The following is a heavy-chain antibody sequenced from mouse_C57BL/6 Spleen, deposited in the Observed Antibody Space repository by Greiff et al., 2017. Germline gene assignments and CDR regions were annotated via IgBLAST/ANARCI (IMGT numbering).Heavy chain of an antibody. V-gene: IGHV1-61*01. CDR3: ARRGTIYDGYYEAY. CDR1: GYTFTGYW. CDR2: IYPSDSET. J-gene: IGHJ3*01. D-gene: IGHD2-3*01. Sequence: QVQLQQPGAELVRPGSSVKLSCKASGYTFTGYWMDWVKQRPGQGLEWIGNIYPSDSETHYNQKLKDKATMTVDKSSSTAYIQLSSLTSEDSAVYYCARRGTIYDGYYEAYWGQGTLVTVSA.